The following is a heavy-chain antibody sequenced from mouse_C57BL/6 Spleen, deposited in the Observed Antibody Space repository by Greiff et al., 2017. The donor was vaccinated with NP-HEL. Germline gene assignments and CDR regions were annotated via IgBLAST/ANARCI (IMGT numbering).Heavy chain of an antibody. V-gene: IGHV1-69*01. Sequence: QVQLQQPGAELVMPGASVKLSCKASGYTFTSYWMHWVKQRPGQGLEWIGEIDPSDSYTNYNQKFKGKSTLTVDKSSSTAYMQLSSLTSEDSAVYYCERVGRGSFDYWGQGTTLTVSS. CDR1: GYTFTSYW. J-gene: IGHJ2*01. D-gene: IGHD4-1*01. CDR3: ERVGRGSFDY. CDR2: IDPSDSYT.